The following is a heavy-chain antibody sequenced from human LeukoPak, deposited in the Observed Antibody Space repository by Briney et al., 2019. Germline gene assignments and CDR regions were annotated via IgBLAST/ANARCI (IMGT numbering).Heavy chain of an antibody. J-gene: IGHJ4*02. CDR3: GKTDIYFNPIDY. D-gene: IGHD3-9*01. Sequence: PSETLSLTCAVSGVSISSIDWWIWVRQPPGQGLEWIGEIHRDGRTRYNPSLKSRVTMSMDYSKNQFSLSVTSVTAADTAIYYCGKTDIYFNPIDYWGPGSLVTVSS. V-gene: IGHV4-4*02. CDR2: IHRDGRT. CDR1: GVSISSIDW.